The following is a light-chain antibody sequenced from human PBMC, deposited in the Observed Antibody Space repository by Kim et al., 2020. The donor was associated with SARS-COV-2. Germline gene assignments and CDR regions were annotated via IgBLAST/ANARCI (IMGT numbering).Light chain of an antibody. CDR1: NSNIGTNT. V-gene: IGLV1-44*01. Sequence: QLVLTQTPSASGTPGQTVTISCSGSNSNIGTNTVNWYQQLPGTTPKLLIYSDFEQPSGVPDRFSGSKSGTSASLAISGLQSEDEADYYCASWDDSLNGWVFGGGTKVTVL. J-gene: IGLJ3*02. CDR3: ASWDDSLNGWV. CDR2: SDF.